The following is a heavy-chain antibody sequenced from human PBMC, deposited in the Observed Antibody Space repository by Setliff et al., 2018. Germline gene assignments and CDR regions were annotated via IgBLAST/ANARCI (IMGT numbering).Heavy chain of an antibody. V-gene: IGHV1-69*05. CDR2: TIPLLGTT. CDR1: GGTFTNYG. Sequence: SVKVSCKASGGTFTNYGVSWVRQAPGQGLEWMGGTIPLLGTTDYARKFHGRVTIITDESTSTAYMELSSLTSDDTAVYHCAREGVDTRSSTDYRYYMDVWGKGTTVTVSS. CDR3: AREGVDTRSSTDYRYYMDV. J-gene: IGHJ6*03. D-gene: IGHD5-18*01.